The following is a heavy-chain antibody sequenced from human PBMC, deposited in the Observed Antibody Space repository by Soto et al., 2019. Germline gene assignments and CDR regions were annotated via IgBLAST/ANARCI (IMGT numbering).Heavy chain of an antibody. CDR3: ARQVTRITMVRGVIPYYYYGMDV. CDR1: CYSIISSRYY. D-gene: IGHD3-10*01. Sequence: SATLFLICTVACYSIISSRYYWGWIREAPGKGLEWIGSIYYSGSTYYNPSLKSRVTISVDTSKNQFSLKLSSVTAADTAVYYCARQVTRITMVRGVIPYYYYGMDVWGQGTTVT. CDR2: IYYSGST. J-gene: IGHJ6*02. V-gene: IGHV4-39*01.